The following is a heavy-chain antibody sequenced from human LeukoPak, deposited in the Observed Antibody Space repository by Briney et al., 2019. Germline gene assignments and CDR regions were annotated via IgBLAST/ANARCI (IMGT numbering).Heavy chain of an antibody. J-gene: IGHJ6*03. D-gene: IGHD3-10*01. CDR2: ISSSSSYI. CDR1: GFTFSSYS. CDR3: ARDQAEYYGSGRGYYYYYMDV. Sequence: PGGSLRLSCAASGFTFSSYSMNWVRQAPGKGLEWVSSISSSSSYIYYADPVKGRFTISRDNAKNSLYLQMNSLRAEDTAVYYCARDQAEYYGSGRGYYYYYMDVWGKGTTVTVSS. V-gene: IGHV3-21*01.